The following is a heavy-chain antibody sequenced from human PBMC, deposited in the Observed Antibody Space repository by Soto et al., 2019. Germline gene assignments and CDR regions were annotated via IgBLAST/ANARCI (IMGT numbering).Heavy chain of an antibody. CDR2: INHSGST. CDR1: GGSFSGYY. J-gene: IGHJ4*02. D-gene: IGHD3-9*01. CDR3: ARALGRYFGRLPLR. Sequence: QVQLQQWGAGLLKPSETLSLTCAVYGGSFSGYYWSWIRQPPGKGLEWIGEINHSGSTNYNPSLTSRVTGTVDTSKNRCSLKQIAVTAADPAVYYCARALGRYFGRLPLRGGQGTLVTVSS. V-gene: IGHV4-34*01.